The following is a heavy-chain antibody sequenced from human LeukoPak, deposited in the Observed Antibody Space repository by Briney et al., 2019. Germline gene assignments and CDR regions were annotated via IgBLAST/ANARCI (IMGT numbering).Heavy chain of an antibody. V-gene: IGHV1-8*01. CDR3: AREGYSYGYGFDY. J-gene: IGHJ4*02. CDR1: GYTFTTHD. D-gene: IGHD5-18*01. CDR2: MNPGSGDT. Sequence: GASVKVSCKASGYTFTTHDLTWVRQATGQGLEWMGWMNPGSGDTAYAQKFQGRVTITRDTSASTAYMELSSLRSEDTAVYCCAREGYSYGYGFDYWGQGTLVTVSS.